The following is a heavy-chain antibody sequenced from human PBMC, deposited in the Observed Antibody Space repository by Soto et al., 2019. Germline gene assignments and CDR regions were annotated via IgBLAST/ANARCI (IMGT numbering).Heavy chain of an antibody. D-gene: IGHD3-10*01. Sequence: ASVKVFCKASGYTFTSYGISWVRQAPGQGLEWMGWISAYNGNTNYAQKLQGRVTMTTDTSTSTAYMELRSLRSDDTAVYYCARDLGTMVRGVLYYYGMDVWGQGTTVTVSS. CDR2: ISAYNGNT. V-gene: IGHV1-18*04. J-gene: IGHJ6*02. CDR1: GYTFTSYG. CDR3: ARDLGTMVRGVLYYYGMDV.